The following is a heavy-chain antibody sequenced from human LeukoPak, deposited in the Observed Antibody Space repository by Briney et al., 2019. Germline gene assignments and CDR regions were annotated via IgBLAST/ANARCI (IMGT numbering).Heavy chain of an antibody. Sequence: PGGSLRLSCAASGFTFDDYAMHWVRQAPGRGLEWDSLISGDGGSTYYADSVKGRFTISRDNSKNSLYLQMNSLRTEDTALYYCAKAMYSGSYYYYYGMDVWGQGTTVTVSS. CDR2: ISGDGGST. CDR1: GFTFDDYA. V-gene: IGHV3-43*02. D-gene: IGHD1-26*01. J-gene: IGHJ6*02. CDR3: AKAMYSGSYYYYYGMDV.